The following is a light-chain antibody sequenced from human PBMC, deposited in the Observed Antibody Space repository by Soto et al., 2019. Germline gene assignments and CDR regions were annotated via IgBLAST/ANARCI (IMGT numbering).Light chain of an antibody. CDR3: CSYAGSSTPLI. CDR1: SSDVGSYNL. V-gene: IGLV2-23*02. Sequence: QSVLTQPASVSGSPGQSITISCTGTSSDVGSYNLVSWYQQHPGKAPKLMIYEVSKRPSGVSNRFSGSKSGNTASLTSSGLQAEDEADYYCCSYAGSSTPLIFGTGTKVTVL. J-gene: IGLJ1*01. CDR2: EVS.